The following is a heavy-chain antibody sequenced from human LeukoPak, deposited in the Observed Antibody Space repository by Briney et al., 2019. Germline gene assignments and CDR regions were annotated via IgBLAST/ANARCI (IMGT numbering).Heavy chain of an antibody. CDR2: IYTSGSA. Sequence: SETLSLTCTVSGGSISSGTYYWSWIRQPAGKGLEWIGRIYTSGSANYNPSLKSRVTISLDTSKNQFSLKLTSVTAADTAVYYCARVFPEYSSSVYLDFWGQGILVTVSS. J-gene: IGHJ4*02. CDR3: ARVFPEYSSSVYLDF. V-gene: IGHV4-61*02. D-gene: IGHD6-6*01. CDR1: GGSISSGTYY.